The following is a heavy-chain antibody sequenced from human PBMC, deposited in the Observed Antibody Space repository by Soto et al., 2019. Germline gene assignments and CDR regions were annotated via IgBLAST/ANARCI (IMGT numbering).Heavy chain of an antibody. CDR3: ARRGYWLDDYVWGSYRYGWFDP. CDR1: GGTFSSYA. J-gene: IGHJ5*02. D-gene: IGHD3-16*02. V-gene: IGHV1-69*01. Sequence: QVQLVQSGAEVKKPGSSVKVSCKASGGTFSSYAISWVRQAPGQGLEWMGGVIPIFGTANYAQKFQGRVTITADESTSTAYRELSSLRSEDTAVYYGARRGYWLDDYVWGSYRYGWFDPWGQGTLVTFSS. CDR2: VIPIFGTA.